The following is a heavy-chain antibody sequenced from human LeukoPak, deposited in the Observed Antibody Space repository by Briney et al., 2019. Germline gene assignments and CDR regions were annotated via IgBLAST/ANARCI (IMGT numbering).Heavy chain of an antibody. CDR1: GFTFSDYY. CDR3: ARKRPNYVDS. J-gene: IGHJ4*02. Sequence: PGGSLRLSCAASGFTFSDYYMTWIRQTPGKGLEWVSFISSRGDPTFYADSVKGRFTMSRDNAKNSLYLQMNRLRAEDTAVYYCARKRPNYVDSWGQGTLVTVSS. V-gene: IGHV3-11*04. CDR2: ISSRGDPT.